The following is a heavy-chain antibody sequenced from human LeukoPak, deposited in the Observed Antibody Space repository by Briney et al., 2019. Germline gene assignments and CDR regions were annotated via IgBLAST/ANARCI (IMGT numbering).Heavy chain of an antibody. CDR1: GFTFSNYA. Sequence: GGSLRLSCAASGFTFSNYAMSRVRQAPGKGLEWVSAISASGASTYYADSVKGRFTISRDNSKNSLYLQMSSLRGEDTAVYYCAKGSGSGWYSGFDFWGQGTLLTVSS. CDR3: AKGSGSGWYSGFDF. J-gene: IGHJ4*02. CDR2: ISASGAST. V-gene: IGHV3-23*01. D-gene: IGHD6-19*01.